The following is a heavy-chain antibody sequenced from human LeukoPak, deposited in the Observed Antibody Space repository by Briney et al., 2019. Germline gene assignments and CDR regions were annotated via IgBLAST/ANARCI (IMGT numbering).Heavy chain of an antibody. Sequence: GGSLRLSCAASGFTFTNYGLSWVRQAPGKRLEWVSGVSGGGGSTYYADSVKGRFSISRDNSKNNLYLQMNRLRAEDTAVYYCANSAAAGGYWGQGTLVTVSS. CDR3: ANSAAAGGY. V-gene: IGHV3-23*01. CDR1: GFTFTNYG. J-gene: IGHJ4*02. CDR2: VSGGGGST. D-gene: IGHD6-13*01.